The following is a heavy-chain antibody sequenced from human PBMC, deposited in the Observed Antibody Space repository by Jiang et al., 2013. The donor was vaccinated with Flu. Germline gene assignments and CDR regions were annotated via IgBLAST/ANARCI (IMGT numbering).Heavy chain of an antibody. CDR2: ISYDGSNK. J-gene: IGHJ4*02. Sequence: VQLLESGGGVVQPGRSLRLSCAASGFTFSSYAMHWVRQAPGKGLEWVAVISYDGSNKYYADSVKGRFTISRDNSKNTLYLQMNSLRAEDTAVYYCAREGGGGWYDYWGQGTLVTVSS. V-gene: IGHV3-30*01. D-gene: IGHD6-19*01. CDR1: GFTFSSYA. CDR3: AREGGGGWYDY.